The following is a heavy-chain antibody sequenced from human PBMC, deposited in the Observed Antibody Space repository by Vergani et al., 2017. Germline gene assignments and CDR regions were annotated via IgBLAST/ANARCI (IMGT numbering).Heavy chain of an antibody. CDR2: IIPLFGTA. CDR1: GGTFSSYA. D-gene: IGHD2-21*02. CDR3: VVVVTAITQLLDGLVY. Sequence: QVQLVQSGAEVKKPGSSVKVSCKASGGTFSSYAISWVRQAPGQGLEWMGGIIPLFGTANYAQNFQGRGTITADAATSTAYMELSSLGSEETAVYYCVVVVTAITQLLDGLVYGGQGTLATV. V-gene: IGHV1-69*01. J-gene: IGHJ4*02.